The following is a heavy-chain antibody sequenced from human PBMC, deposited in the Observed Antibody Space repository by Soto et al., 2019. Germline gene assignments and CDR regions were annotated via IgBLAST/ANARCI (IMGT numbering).Heavy chain of an antibody. CDR1: GGSISSSSYY. Sequence: ETLSLTCTVSGGSISSSSYYWGWVRQAPGKGLEWVSAISGSGGSTYYADSVKGRFTISRDNSKNTLYLQMNSLRAEDTAVYYCAKDPHYYGSGSRPRGVAYRGQGTLVTVSS. CDR3: AKDPHYYGSGSRPRGVAY. J-gene: IGHJ4*02. V-gene: IGHV3-23*01. CDR2: ISGSGGST. D-gene: IGHD3-10*01.